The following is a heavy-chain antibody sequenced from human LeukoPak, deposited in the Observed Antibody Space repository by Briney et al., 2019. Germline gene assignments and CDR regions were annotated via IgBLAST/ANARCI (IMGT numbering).Heavy chain of an antibody. CDR3: ARALVATNWFDP. Sequence: GASVKVSCKASGYTFTGYDMHWVRQAPGQGLEWVGRINPNSGGTNYALKFQGRVTMTRDKSISTAYMELSRMRSDDTAVYYCARALVATNWFDPWGQGTLVTVSS. J-gene: IGHJ5*02. CDR1: GYTFTGYD. D-gene: IGHD5-12*01. V-gene: IGHV1-2*06. CDR2: INPNSGGT.